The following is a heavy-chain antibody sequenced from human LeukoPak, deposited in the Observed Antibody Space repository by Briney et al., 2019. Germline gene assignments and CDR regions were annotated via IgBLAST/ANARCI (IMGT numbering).Heavy chain of an antibody. CDR1: GFTFNTYA. CDR2: ICGSGGCT. J-gene: IGHJ4*02. Sequence: TGGSLRLSCEASGFTFNTYAIYWVRQAPGKGLEWVSSICGSGGCTYYADSVKGRFTISRDNSKNTVYLQMNSLTADDTAVYYCAKTTVGYSSGRYPGWPADCWGQGTLVTVSS. D-gene: IGHD6-19*01. CDR3: AKTTVGYSSGRYPGWPADC. V-gene: IGHV3-23*01.